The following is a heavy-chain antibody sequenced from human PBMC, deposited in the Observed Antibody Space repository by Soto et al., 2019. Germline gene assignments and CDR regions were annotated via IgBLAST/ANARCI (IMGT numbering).Heavy chain of an antibody. J-gene: IGHJ4*02. Sequence: SETLSLTCAVYGGSFSGYYWSWIRQPPGKGLEWIGEINHSGSTNYNPSLKSRVTISVDTSKNQFSLKLSSVTAADTAVYYCARGRRDSSGYYRPFDYWGQGTLVTVSS. D-gene: IGHD3-22*01. CDR2: INHSGST. V-gene: IGHV4-34*01. CDR1: GGSFSGYY. CDR3: ARGRRDSSGYYRPFDY.